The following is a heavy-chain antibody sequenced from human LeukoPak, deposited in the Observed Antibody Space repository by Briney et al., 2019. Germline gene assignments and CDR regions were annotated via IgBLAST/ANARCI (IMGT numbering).Heavy chain of an antibody. V-gene: IGHV4-59*01. Sequence: SETLSLTCTVSGGSISSYYWSWIRQPPGKGQEWIGYIYYSGSTNYNPSLKSRVTISVDTSKNQFSLKLSSVTAADTAVYYCARGEVGAINNFDYWGQGTLVTVSS. CDR2: IYYSGST. CDR1: GGSISSYY. D-gene: IGHD1-26*01. J-gene: IGHJ4*02. CDR3: ARGEVGAINNFDY.